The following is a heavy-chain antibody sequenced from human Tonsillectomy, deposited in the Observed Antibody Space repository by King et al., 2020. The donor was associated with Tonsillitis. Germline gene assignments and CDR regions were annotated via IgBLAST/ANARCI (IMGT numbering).Heavy chain of an antibody. D-gene: IGHD6-13*01. CDR2: IIGSGGVT. CDR1: GFAFSRYS. CDR3: AKYAPSEQQLGES. Sequence: VQLVESGGGLVQPGGSLRLSCAASGFAFSRYSMSWIRQAPGKGLEWVSAIIGSGGVTFYADSVKGRFTISRDNSKNTLYREMNTLRAEDTALYYCAKYAPSEQQLGESWGKGTLVTVSS. V-gene: IGHV3-23*04. J-gene: IGHJ5*02.